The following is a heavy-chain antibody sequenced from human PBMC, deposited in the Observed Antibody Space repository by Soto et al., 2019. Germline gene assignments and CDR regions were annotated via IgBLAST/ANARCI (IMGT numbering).Heavy chain of an antibody. J-gene: IGHJ6*03. V-gene: IGHV3-30*18. Sequence: PGGSLRLSCAASGFTFSSYGMRWVRQAPGKGLEWVAVISYDGSNKYYADSVKGRFTISRDNSKNTLYLQMNSLRAEDTAVYYCAKDGRIRFLEWLLFYMDVWGKGTTVTVSS. CDR2: ISYDGSNK. D-gene: IGHD3-3*01. CDR1: GFTFSSYG. CDR3: AKDGRIRFLEWLLFYMDV.